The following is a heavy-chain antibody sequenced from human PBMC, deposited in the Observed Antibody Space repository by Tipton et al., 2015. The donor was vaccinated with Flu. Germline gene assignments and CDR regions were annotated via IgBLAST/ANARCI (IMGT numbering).Heavy chain of an antibody. Sequence: LRLSCTVSGGSISSYYWSWIRQSPGKELEWIGYISYSGSTNYNPSLKSRVTISVDTSKNQFSLKLSSVTAADTAVYYCARLSSNWYHQLDNWGQGTLVTVSS. J-gene: IGHJ4*02. CDR2: ISYSGST. D-gene: IGHD6-13*01. CDR3: ARLSSNWYHQLDN. CDR1: GGSISSYY. V-gene: IGHV4-59*01.